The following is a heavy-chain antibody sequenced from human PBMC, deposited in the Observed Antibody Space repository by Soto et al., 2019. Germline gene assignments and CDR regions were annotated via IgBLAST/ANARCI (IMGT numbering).Heavy chain of an antibody. Sequence: SETLSLTCTVSGGSISSYYWSWIRQPPGKGLEWIGYIYYSGSTNYNPSLKSRVTISVDTSKNQFSLKLSSVTAADTAVYYCARFKVGGNWFDPWGQGTLVTVSS. CDR3: ARFKVGGNWFDP. CDR1: GGSISSYY. CDR2: IYYSGST. J-gene: IGHJ5*02. V-gene: IGHV4-59*01. D-gene: IGHD2-15*01.